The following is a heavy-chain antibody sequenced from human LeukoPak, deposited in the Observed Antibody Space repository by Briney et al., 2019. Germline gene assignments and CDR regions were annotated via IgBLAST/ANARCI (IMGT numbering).Heavy chain of an antibody. Sequence: PGEALRLSCAASGFTFINYAMSWVRQARALGLGLVSTIRGSGGSRYVADCVKGRVTISRDNSKTTLYLKMNSLRDQDTAVYYCAKDFEYYYGSGSYQSGYFDYWGQGTLVTVSS. D-gene: IGHD3-10*01. V-gene: IGHV3-23*01. J-gene: IGHJ4*02. CDR1: GFTFINYA. CDR2: IRGSGGSR. CDR3: AKDFEYYYGSGSYQSGYFDY.